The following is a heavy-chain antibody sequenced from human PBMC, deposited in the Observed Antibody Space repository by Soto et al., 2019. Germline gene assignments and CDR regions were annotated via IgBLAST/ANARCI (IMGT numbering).Heavy chain of an antibody. Sequence: GGPLRLSCAASGFTFSSYSMNGVRQAPGKGLEWVSSISSSSSYIYYADSVKGRFTISRDNAKNSLYLQMNSLRAEDTAVYYCARDGRQGPLYWGQGTLVTVSS. J-gene: IGHJ4*02. CDR3: ARDGRQGPLY. CDR2: ISSSSSYI. D-gene: IGHD2-15*01. V-gene: IGHV3-21*01. CDR1: GFTFSSYS.